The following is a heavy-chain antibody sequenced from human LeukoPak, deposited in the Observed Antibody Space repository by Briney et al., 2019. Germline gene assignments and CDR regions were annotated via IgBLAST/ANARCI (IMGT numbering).Heavy chain of an antibody. J-gene: IGHJ4*02. CDR2: IHPTSTNT. V-gene: IGHV1-8*03. CDR3: ARVGSDSSGWRRFDY. CDR1: GYSFSTYD. D-gene: IGHD6-19*01. Sequence: AAVKVSCKASGYSFSTYDINWVRQASGQRLEWMGWIHPTSTNTAYTQKFHPRFQGRLTITRDTSISTAYMELSSLTSDDTAVYYCARVGSDSSGWRRFDYWGQGTLVTVSS.